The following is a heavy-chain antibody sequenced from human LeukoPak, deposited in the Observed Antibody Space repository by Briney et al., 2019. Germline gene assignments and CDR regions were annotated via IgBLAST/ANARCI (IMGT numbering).Heavy chain of an antibody. J-gene: IGHJ4*02. CDR1: GFTFSSYG. V-gene: IGHV3-30*18. CDR3: AKTVGARLWPSYYFDY. Sequence: PGGSLRRSCAASGFTFSSYGMHWVRQAPGKGLEWVAVISYDGSNKYYADSVKGRFTISRDNSKNTLYLQMNSLRAEDTAVYYCAKTVGARLWPSYYFDYWGQGTLVTVSS. D-gene: IGHD1-26*01. CDR2: ISYDGSNK.